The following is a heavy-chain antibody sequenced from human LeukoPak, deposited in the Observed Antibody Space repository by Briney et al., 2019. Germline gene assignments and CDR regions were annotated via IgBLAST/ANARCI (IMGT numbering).Heavy chain of an antibody. CDR2: ISYDGSNK. CDR3: AKDPSGILTGYDFDY. CDR1: GFTFSSYG. Sequence: GGSLRLSCAASGFTFSSYGMHWVRQAPGKGLEWVAVISYDGSNKYYADSVKGRFTISRDNSKNTLYLQMNSLRAEDTAVYYCAKDPSGILTGYDFDYWSQGTLVTVSS. J-gene: IGHJ4*02. D-gene: IGHD3-9*01. V-gene: IGHV3-30*18.